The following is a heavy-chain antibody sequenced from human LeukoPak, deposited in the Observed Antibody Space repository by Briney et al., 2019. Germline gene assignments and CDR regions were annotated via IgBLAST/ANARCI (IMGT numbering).Heavy chain of an antibody. CDR2: IKSQTDGGSA. CDR3: TTVPAYTSGWFGGIGY. Sequence: NAGGSLRLSCAASGFTFSSAYMSWVRQAPGKGLEWVGCIKSQTDGGSADYAAPVRGRFTISRDDSRTTLYLEMNSLKDEDTAVYYCTTVPAYTSGWFGGIGYWGQETRVTVSS. D-gene: IGHD6-19*01. J-gene: IGHJ4*02. V-gene: IGHV3-15*05. CDR1: GFTFSSAY.